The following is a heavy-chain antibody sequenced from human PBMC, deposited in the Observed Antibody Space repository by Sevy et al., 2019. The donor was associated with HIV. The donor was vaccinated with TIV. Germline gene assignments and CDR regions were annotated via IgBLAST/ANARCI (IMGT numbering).Heavy chain of an antibody. V-gene: IGHV3-30-3*01. J-gene: IGHJ6*02. CDR3: ARPYCGGDCYSSYYYYGIDV. CDR2: ISYDGSNK. CDR1: GFTFSSYA. D-gene: IGHD2-21*02. Sequence: GGSLRFSCAASGFTFSSYAMHWVRQAPGKGLEWVAVISYDGSNKYYADSVKGRFTISRDNSKNTLYLQMNSLRAEDTAVYYCARPYCGGDCYSSYYYYGIDVRGQGTTVTVSS.